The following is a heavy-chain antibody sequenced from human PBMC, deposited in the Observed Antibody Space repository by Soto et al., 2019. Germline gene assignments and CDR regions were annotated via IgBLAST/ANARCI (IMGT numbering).Heavy chain of an antibody. J-gene: IGHJ4*02. CDR2: MSYDGSNK. CDR1: GFTFSSYA. D-gene: IGHD3-16*01. V-gene: IGHV3-30-3*01. CDR3: ARDGGAY. Sequence: QVQLVESGGGVVQPGRSLRLSCAASGFTFSSYAMHWVRRAPGKGLEWMAVMSYDGSNKYYADSVKGQFTISRDNSKNTLYLKMNSLRPEDTALYYCARDGGAYWGQGTLVIVSS.